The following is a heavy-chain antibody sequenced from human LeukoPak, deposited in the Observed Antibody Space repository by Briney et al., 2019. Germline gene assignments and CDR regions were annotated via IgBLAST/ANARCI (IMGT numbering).Heavy chain of an antibody. J-gene: IGHJ5*02. D-gene: IGHD2-2*01. CDR1: GGSISSHNW. Sequence: SETLSLTCAVSGGSISSHNWWSWVRQPPGKGLEWIGYIYHTGSTYYNPSLKSRVTISVDTSKNQFSLRLSSVTAADTAVYYCARLQYCSGTSCYWFDPWGQGTLVTVSS. CDR3: ARLQYCSGTSCYWFDP. CDR2: IYHTGST. V-gene: IGHV4-4*02.